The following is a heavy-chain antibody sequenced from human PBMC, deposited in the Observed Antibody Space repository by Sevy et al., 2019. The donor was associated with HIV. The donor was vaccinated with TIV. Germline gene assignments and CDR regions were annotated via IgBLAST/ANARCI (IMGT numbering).Heavy chain of an antibody. D-gene: IGHD6-13*01. J-gene: IGHJ4*02. CDR2: ISSSSSYI. Sequence: GGSLRLSCAASGFTFSSYSMNWVRQAPGKGLEWVSSISSSSSYIYYADSVKGRFTISRDNAKNSLYLQMNSLRAEDTAVYYCATLDGAVGIAAPNDYWGQGTLVTVSS. V-gene: IGHV3-21*01. CDR1: GFTFSSYS. CDR3: ATLDGAVGIAAPNDY.